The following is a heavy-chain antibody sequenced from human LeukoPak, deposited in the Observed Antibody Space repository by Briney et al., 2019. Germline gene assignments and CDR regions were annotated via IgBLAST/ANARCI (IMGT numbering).Heavy chain of an antibody. V-gene: IGHV5-51*01. D-gene: IGHD6-19*01. J-gene: IGHJ4*02. CDR1: GYSFTSYW. Sequence: GESLKISCKGSGYSFTSYWIGWVRQMPGKGLEWMGIIYPGDSDTRYSPSFQGQVTISADKSTSTAYLQWSSLKASDTAVYYCARGRPSGWYKEHFDYWGQGTLVTVSS. CDR2: IYPGDSDT. CDR3: ARGRPSGWYKEHFDY.